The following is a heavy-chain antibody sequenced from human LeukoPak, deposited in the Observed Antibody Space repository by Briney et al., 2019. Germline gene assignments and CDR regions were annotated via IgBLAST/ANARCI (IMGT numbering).Heavy chain of an antibody. D-gene: IGHD1-26*01. CDR3: AKDRLGAMMYFDF. J-gene: IGHJ4*02. CDR1: GFTFTTYG. CDR2: ISGSGGST. Sequence: PGGSLRLSCEPSGFTFTTYGMSWVRHAPGKGLGWGSAISGSGGSTYYADSVKGRVTISRDNSKNTLYLQVNSLRVEDTAVYYCAKDRLGAMMYFDFWGQGTLVTVSS. V-gene: IGHV3-23*01.